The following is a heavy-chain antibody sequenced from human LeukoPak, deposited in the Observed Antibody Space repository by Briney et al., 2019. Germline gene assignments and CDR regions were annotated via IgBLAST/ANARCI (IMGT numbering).Heavy chain of an antibody. CDR2: IWFDGSNK. Sequence: PGGSLRLSCAASGFTFSNYDMHWVRQAPGKGLEWVAVIWFDGSNKFYADSVKGRFTISRDNSKNTLYLQMNSLRAEDKAVYYCASSAGALIDCWGQGTLVIVSS. CDR3: ASSAGALIDC. D-gene: IGHD6-19*01. V-gene: IGHV3-33*01. J-gene: IGHJ4*02. CDR1: GFTFSNYD.